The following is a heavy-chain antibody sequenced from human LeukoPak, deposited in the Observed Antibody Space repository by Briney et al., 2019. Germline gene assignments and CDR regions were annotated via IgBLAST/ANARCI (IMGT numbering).Heavy chain of an antibody. Sequence: AGSLRLSCAASGFTFSSYAMHWVRQAPGKGLEYVSAISSNGGSTYYANSVKGRFTISRDNSKNTLYLQMGSLRAEDMGVYYCARARGYAGLGVSLLDYWGQGTLVTVSS. J-gene: IGHJ4*02. V-gene: IGHV3-64*01. D-gene: IGHD5-12*01. CDR2: ISSNGGST. CDR3: ARARGYAGLGVSLLDY. CDR1: GFTFSSYA.